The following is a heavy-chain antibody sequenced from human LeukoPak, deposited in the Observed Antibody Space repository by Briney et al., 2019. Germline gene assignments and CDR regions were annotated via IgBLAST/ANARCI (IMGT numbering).Heavy chain of an antibody. CDR1: GGSISSHY. V-gene: IGHV4-4*07. CDR3: AREGYCSSTSCFHPNYYYGMDV. CDR2: IYTSGST. Sequence: SETLSLTCTVSGGSISSHYWSWIRQPAGKGLEWIGRIYTSGSTNYNPSLKSRVTMSVDTSKNQFSLKLSSVTAADTAVYYCAREGYCSSTSCFHPNYYYGMDVWGQGTTVTVSS. J-gene: IGHJ6*02. D-gene: IGHD2-2*01.